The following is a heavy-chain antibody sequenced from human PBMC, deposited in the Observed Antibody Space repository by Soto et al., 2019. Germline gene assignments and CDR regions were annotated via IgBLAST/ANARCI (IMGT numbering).Heavy chain of an antibody. CDR3: ARGPYCSSTSCYFGLPGDY. CDR2: ISYDGSNK. V-gene: IGHV3-30-3*01. Sequence: GGSLRLSCAASGFTFSSYAMHWVRQAPGKGLEWVAVISYDGSNKYYADSVKGRFTISRDNSKNTLYLQMNSLRAEDTAVYYCARGPYCSSTSCYFGLPGDYWGQGTLVTVSS. CDR1: GFTFSSYA. D-gene: IGHD2-2*01. J-gene: IGHJ4*02.